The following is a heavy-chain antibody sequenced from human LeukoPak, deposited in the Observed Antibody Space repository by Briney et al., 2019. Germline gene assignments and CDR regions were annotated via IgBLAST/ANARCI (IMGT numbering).Heavy chain of an antibody. CDR1: GFSFNSYD. Sequence: PGGSLRLSCEASGFSFNSYDMHWVRQVTGKGLEWVSAIGTGGDTYYADFVKGRFTISRENAKKSFYLEMNCLSAGDTAVYYCARDRGYDFWSGSFDLWGRGTPVTVSS. J-gene: IGHJ2*01. V-gene: IGHV3-13*01. CDR2: IGTGGDT. CDR3: ARDRGYDFWSGSFDL. D-gene: IGHD3-3*01.